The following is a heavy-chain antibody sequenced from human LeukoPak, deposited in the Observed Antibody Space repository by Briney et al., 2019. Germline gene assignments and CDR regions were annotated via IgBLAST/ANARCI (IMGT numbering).Heavy chain of an antibody. V-gene: IGHV3-30*04. D-gene: IGHD3-10*01. J-gene: IGHJ4*02. CDR3: AKDNERITMVRGVN. Sequence: PGRSLRLSCAASGFTFSSYAMHWVRQAPGKGLEWVAVISYDGSNKYYADSVKGRFTISRDNSKNTLYLQMNSLRAEDTAVYYCAKDNERITMVRGVNWGQGTLVTVSS. CDR2: ISYDGSNK. CDR1: GFTFSSYA.